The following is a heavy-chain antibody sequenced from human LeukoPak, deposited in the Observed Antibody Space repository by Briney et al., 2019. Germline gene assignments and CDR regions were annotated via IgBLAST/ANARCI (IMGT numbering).Heavy chain of an antibody. D-gene: IGHD4-23*01. Sequence: HPGRSLRLSCVASGFTFDDYAMHWVRPAPGQGLEWVSSISWNSGSKGYADSVKGPFTISRDNAKTSLYLQMNSLRAEDTALYYCARDGDTVLTRGYYYYMDVWGKGTTVTVSS. CDR2: ISWNSGSK. CDR3: ARDGDTVLTRGYYYYMDV. CDR1: GFTFDDYA. V-gene: IGHV3-9*01. J-gene: IGHJ6*03.